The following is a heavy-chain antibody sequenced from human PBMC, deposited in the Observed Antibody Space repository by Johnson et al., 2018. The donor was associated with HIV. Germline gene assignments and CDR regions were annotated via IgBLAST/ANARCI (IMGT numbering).Heavy chain of an antibody. Sequence: VQLVESGGGVVRPGGSLRLSCSASGFTFDDYAMHWVRQAPGKGLEWVSGIYSGGSTYYADSVKGRFTISRDNSKNTLHLQMNSLRAEDTAVYYCARDTSIAAARAFDIWGQGTMVTVSS. J-gene: IGHJ3*02. CDR3: ARDTSIAAARAFDI. D-gene: IGHD6-6*01. V-gene: IGHV3-NL1*01. CDR2: IYSGGST. CDR1: GFTFDDYA.